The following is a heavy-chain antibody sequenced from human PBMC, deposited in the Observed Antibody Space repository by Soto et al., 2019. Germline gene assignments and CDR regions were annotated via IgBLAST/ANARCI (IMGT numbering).Heavy chain of an antibody. CDR2: IYPGDSDT. D-gene: IGHD2-2*01. CDR3: ASSPRGYCSSTSCRELGNYYGLDV. V-gene: IGHV5-51*01. Sequence: PGESLKISCKCSGYSFSTYWIGWVRQMPGKGLEWMGIIYPGDSDTRYNPSFQGQVTISADKSISTAYLQWNSLKASDTAMYYCASSPRGYCSSTSCRELGNYYGLDVWGQGTTVTV. CDR1: GYSFSTYW. J-gene: IGHJ6*02.